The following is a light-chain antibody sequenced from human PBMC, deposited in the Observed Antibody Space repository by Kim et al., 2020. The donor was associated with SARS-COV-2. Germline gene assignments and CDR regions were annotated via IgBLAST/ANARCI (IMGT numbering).Light chain of an antibody. Sequence: EIVMTQSPATLSVSPGERATLSCRASQSVSSNLGWYQQKPGQAPRLLIYGASTRATGIPARFSGSRSGTEFTLTISSLQSEDFAVYYCQQYNNWPLTFGQGTKLEI. CDR3: QQYNNWPLT. CDR1: QSVSSN. CDR2: GAS. V-gene: IGKV3-15*01. J-gene: IGKJ2*01.